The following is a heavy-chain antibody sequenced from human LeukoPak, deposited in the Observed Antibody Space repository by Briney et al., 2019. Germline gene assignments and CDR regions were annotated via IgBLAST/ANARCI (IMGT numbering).Heavy chain of an antibody. J-gene: IGHJ4*02. D-gene: IGHD4-23*01. V-gene: IGHV3-53*01. Sequence: GALRLSCAVSRFTVSGNYMSWIRQAPGKGLEWVSLIYSDDTTLYADSVKGRFTISRDISKNTLYLQMSSLRAEDTAVYYCARRAGGYSHPYDYWGQGVLVTVSS. CDR2: IYSDDTT. CDR3: ARRAGGYSHPYDY. CDR1: RFTVSGNY.